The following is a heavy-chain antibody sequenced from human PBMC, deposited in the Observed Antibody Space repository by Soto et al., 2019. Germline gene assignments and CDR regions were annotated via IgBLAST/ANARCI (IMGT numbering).Heavy chain of an antibody. V-gene: IGHV3-30-3*01. CDR1: GFTFSSYA. CDR2: ISYDGSNK. J-gene: IGHJ6*02. Sequence: GGSLRLSCAASGFTFSSYAMHWVRQAPGKGLEWVAVISYDGSNKYYADSVKGRFTISRDNSKNTLYLQMNSLRAEDTAVYYCARDGGDIAAFYWPERYYYYVMDVWGQGTTVTGSS. D-gene: IGHD2-15*01. CDR3: ARDGGDIAAFYWPERYYYYVMDV.